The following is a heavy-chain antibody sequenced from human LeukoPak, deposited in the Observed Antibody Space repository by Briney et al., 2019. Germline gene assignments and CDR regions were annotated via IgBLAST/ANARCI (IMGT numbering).Heavy chain of an antibody. CDR3: ARHGHHGDHDY. J-gene: IGHJ4*02. Sequence: PSQTLSLTCTVSGGSISSGDYYWSWIRQHPGKGLEWIGCISYSGSTYYNPSLKSRVSISVDMAKNQFSLKLSSVTAADTAVYYCARHGHHGDHDYWGQGTLVTVSS. CDR1: GGSISSGDYY. CDR2: ISYSGST. D-gene: IGHD2-21*02. V-gene: IGHV4-31*03.